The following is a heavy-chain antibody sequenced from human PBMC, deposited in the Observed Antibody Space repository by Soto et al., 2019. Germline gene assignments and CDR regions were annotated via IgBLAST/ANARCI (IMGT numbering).Heavy chain of an antibody. CDR2: ISYDGSNK. Sequence: QVQLVESGGGVVQPGRSLRLCCAASGFTFSSYAMHWVRQAPGKGLEWVAVISYDGSNKYYADSVKGRFTISRDNSKTLYLQMNSLRAEDTAVYYCVRDKSPYSSGWHNRHFDSWGQGTLVTVSS. J-gene: IGHJ4*02. CDR1: GFTFSSYA. V-gene: IGHV3-30-3*01. D-gene: IGHD6-19*01. CDR3: VRDKSPYSSGWHNRHFDS.